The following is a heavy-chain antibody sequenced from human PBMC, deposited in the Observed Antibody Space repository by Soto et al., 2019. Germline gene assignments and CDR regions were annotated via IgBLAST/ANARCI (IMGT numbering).Heavy chain of an antibody. V-gene: IGHV4-30-4*01. CDR2: IYYSGST. J-gene: IGHJ4*02. D-gene: IGHD5-18*01. CDR1: GGSISSGDYY. Sequence: SETLSLTCTVPGGSISSGDYYWSWIRQPPGKGLEWIGYIYYSGSTYYNPSLKSRVTISVDTSKNQFSLKLSSVTAADTAVYYCASSRIDWKTDTAMAPIDYWGQGTLVTVSS. CDR3: ASSRIDWKTDTAMAPIDY.